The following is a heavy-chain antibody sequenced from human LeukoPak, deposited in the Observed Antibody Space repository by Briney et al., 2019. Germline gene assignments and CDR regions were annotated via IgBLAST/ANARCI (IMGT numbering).Heavy chain of an antibody. Sequence: PSETLSLTCTVSDYSFSSSYYWGWIRQPPGKGLEWIGSFSHSGSTYYNPSLKSRVTMSIDTSKNHFSLKLASVTAADTAVYYCAGIMITFGGVASTEMSSWGQGTLVTVSS. J-gene: IGHJ5*02. CDR3: AGIMITFGGVASTEMSS. CDR1: DYSFSSSYY. CDR2: FSHSGST. D-gene: IGHD3-16*01. V-gene: IGHV4-38-2*02.